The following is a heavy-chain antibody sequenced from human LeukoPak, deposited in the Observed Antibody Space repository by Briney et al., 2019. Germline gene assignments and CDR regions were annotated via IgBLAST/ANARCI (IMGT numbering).Heavy chain of an antibody. CDR1: GFTFDDYA. CDR2: ISWNSGSI. V-gene: IGHV3-9*01. D-gene: IGHD3-10*01. J-gene: IGHJ2*01. CDR3: ARVNTGNWYFDL. Sequence: GGSLRLSCAASGFTFDDYAMHWVRQAPGKGLEWVSGISWNSGSIGYADSVEGRFTISRDNAENTVYLQMNSLGAEDTALYFCARVNTGNWYFDLWGRGTLVTVSS.